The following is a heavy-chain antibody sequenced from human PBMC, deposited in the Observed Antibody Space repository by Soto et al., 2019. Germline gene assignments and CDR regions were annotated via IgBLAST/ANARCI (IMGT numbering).Heavy chain of an antibody. Sequence: QVQLVESEGGVVQPGRSLRLSCAASGFTFSNYGMHWVRRAPGKGLEWVTVISYDGNVAYYADSVKGRFTSSRDNSKNTLYLQMNSLRTEDTAVYYCAKEGPITNWYFDYWGQGTRVTVSS. D-gene: IGHD1-1*01. CDR2: ISYDGNVA. J-gene: IGHJ4*02. V-gene: IGHV3-30*18. CDR1: GFTFSNYG. CDR3: AKEGPITNWYFDY.